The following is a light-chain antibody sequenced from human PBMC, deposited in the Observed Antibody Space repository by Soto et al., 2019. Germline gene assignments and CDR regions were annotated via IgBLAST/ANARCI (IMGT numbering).Light chain of an antibody. J-gene: IGKJ1*01. CDR1: QSVSSNY. CDR2: GAF. V-gene: IGKV3-20*01. CDR3: QQYASSPRT. Sequence: EFVLTQSPGTLSLSPGERATFSCRASQSVSSNYLAWYQQKPGQAPRLLIYGAFKRATGIPARFSGSGPGTDFTLTISRLEPEDFAVYFCQQYASSPRTFGQGTKVDIK.